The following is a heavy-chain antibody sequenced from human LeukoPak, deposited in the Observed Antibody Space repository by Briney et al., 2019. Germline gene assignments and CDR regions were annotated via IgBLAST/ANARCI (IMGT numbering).Heavy chain of an antibody. CDR1: GYTFTGYY. CDR2: INPNSGGT. D-gene: IGHD6-19*01. J-gene: IGHJ4*02. V-gene: IGHV1-2*02. CDR3: ARERLKWLAYHPDY. Sequence: GSVKVSCKASGYTFTGYYMHWVRQAPGQGLEWMGWINPNSGGTNYAQKFQGRVTMTRDTSISTAYMELSRLRSDDTAVYYCARERLKWLAYHPDYWGQGTLVTVSS.